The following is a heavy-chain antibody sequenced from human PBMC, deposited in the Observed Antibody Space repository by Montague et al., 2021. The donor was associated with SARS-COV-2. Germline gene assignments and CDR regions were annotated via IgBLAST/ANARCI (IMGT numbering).Heavy chain of an antibody. CDR3: TRSGDGVYYGMDV. CDR2: INIDGSRT. D-gene: IGHD2-21*02. Sequence: SLRPSCAASGFTFSRYWMHWVRQVPGKGLLWVSRINIDGSRTTYADSVKGRFTISRDNAKNTLFLQMNGLRADDTAVYYCTRSGDGVYYGMDVWGQGTTVTVSS. V-gene: IGHV3-74*03. CDR1: GFTFSRYW. J-gene: IGHJ6*02.